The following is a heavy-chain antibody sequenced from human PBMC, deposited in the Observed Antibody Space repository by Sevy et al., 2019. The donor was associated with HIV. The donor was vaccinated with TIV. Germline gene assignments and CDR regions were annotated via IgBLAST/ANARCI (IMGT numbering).Heavy chain of an antibody. CDR1: GFNFRTYS. Sequence: GGSLRLSCAASGFNFRTYSMNWVRQAPGKGLEWLSSISDDSRYIYYSDSVKGRFTISRANAKNLLILQMNNLRVEDTAIYYCARDFTIFGVVSGIDYWGQGNLVTVS. CDR3: ARDFTIFGVVSGIDY. J-gene: IGHJ4*02. D-gene: IGHD3-3*01. CDR2: ISDDSRYI. V-gene: IGHV3-21*04.